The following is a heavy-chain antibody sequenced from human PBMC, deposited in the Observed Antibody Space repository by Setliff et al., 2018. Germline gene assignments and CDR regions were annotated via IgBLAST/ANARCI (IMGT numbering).Heavy chain of an antibody. CDR3: ARQDWELLDAFDI. J-gene: IGHJ3*02. Sequence: GESLKISCQGSGYSFTTYWIGWVRQMPGKGLEWMGIIYPGDSDTRYSPSFQGQVTISADKSISTAYLQWSSLKASDTAMYYCARQDWELLDAFDIWGQGTMVTVSS. V-gene: IGHV5-51*01. CDR1: GYSFTTYW. CDR2: IYPGDSDT. D-gene: IGHD1-26*01.